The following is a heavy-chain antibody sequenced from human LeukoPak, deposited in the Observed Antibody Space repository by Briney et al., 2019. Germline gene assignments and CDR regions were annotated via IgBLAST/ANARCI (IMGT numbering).Heavy chain of an antibody. CDR1: GYTFTNYR. CDR3: ARETPEPWEGDRERRTPRMPFDP. J-gene: IGHJ5*02. V-gene: IGHV1-3*01. D-gene: IGHD1-1*01. CDR2: INGGVENT. Sequence: GASVKVSCKASGYTFTNYRIHWVRQAPGQSLEWMGQINGGVENTKYSQKFQGRLTITRDIVATTAYLELSSLRSEDTAVYYCARETPEPWEGDRERRTPRMPFDPWGQGTLVTVSS.